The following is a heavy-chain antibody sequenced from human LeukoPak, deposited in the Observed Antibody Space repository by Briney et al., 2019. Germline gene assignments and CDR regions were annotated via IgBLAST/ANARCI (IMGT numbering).Heavy chain of an antibody. J-gene: IGHJ3*02. CDR1: GFTVSSNY. D-gene: IGHD2-2*01. V-gene: IGHV3-9*03. Sequence: PGGSLRLSCAASGFTVSSNYMSWVRQAPGKGLEWVSGITWNSGIIAYADSVKGRFTISRDNAKNSLYLQMNSLRAEDMALYYCAKGSRALGCSSTSCYYAFDIWGQGTMVTVSS. CDR3: AKGSRALGCSSTSCYYAFDI. CDR2: ITWNSGII.